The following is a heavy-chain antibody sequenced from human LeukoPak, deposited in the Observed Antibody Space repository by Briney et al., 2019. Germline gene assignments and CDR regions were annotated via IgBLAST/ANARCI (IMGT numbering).Heavy chain of an antibody. D-gene: IGHD7-27*01. CDR3: ARDRSWGDAFDI. V-gene: IGHV3-48*04. CDR2: IGIDSGNT. CDR1: GFIFNDYS. J-gene: IGHJ3*02. Sequence: GGSLRLSCAASGFIFNDYSMNWVRQAPGKGLEWISYIGIDSGNTKYADSVKGRFTISRDNAKNSLYLQMNSLRAEDTAVYYCARDRSWGDAFDIWGQGTMVTVSS.